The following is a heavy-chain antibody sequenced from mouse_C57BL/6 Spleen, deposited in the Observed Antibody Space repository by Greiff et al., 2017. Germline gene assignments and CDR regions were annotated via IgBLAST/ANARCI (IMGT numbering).Heavy chain of an antibody. CDR3: ARDSSGYGY. CDR1: GYTFTSYW. D-gene: IGHD3-2*02. V-gene: IGHV1-50*01. J-gene: IGHJ2*01. Sequence: QVQLQQPGAELVKPGASVKLSCKASGYTFTSYWMQWVKQRPGQGLEWIGEIDPSDSYTNYNQKFKGKATLTVDTSSSTAYMQLCSLPSEDSAVYYCARDSSGYGYWGQGTTLTVSS. CDR2: IDPSDSYT.